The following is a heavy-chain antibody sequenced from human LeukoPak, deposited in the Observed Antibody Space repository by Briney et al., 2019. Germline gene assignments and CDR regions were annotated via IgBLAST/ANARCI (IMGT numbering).Heavy chain of an antibody. CDR3: ARMSRLLWFGELSSTYYYYYYMDV. D-gene: IGHD3-10*01. CDR2: IDWDDDK. V-gene: IGHV2-70*11. Sequence: TLSLTCTVSGGSISSYYWSWIRQPPGKALEWLARIDWDDDKYYSTSLKTRLTISKDTSKNQVVLTMTNMDPVDTATYYCARMSRLLWFGELSSTYYYYYYMDVWGKGTTVTVSS. CDR1: GGSISSYYW. J-gene: IGHJ6*03.